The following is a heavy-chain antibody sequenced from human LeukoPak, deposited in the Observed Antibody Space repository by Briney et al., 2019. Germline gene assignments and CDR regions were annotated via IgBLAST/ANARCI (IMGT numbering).Heavy chain of an antibody. CDR2: IQFDGSNE. V-gene: IGHV3-30*02. J-gene: IGHJ4*02. CDR1: GFIFSTYG. CDR3: AEDQKLQPFHY. D-gene: IGHD2-15*01. Sequence: PGGSLRLSCAASGFIFSTYGMHWVRQAPGKGLEWVAFIQFDGSNERYADSVKGRFTISRDNSKNTLYLQMNSLRGEDTSVYYCAEDQKLQPFHYWGQGTLVTVSS.